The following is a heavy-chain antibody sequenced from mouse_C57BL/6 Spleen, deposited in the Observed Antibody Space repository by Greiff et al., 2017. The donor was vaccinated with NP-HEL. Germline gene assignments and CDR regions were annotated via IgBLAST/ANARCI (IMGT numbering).Heavy chain of an antibody. CDR1: GYAFSSSW. CDR2: IYPGDGDT. V-gene: IGHV1-82*01. Sequence: QLQLKESGPELVKPGASVKISCKASGYAFSSSWMNWVKQRPGKGLEWIGRIYPGDGDTNYNGKFKGKATLTADKSSSTAYMQLSSLTSEDAAVYCCAGTTVVATDYWGQGTTLTVSS. D-gene: IGHD1-1*01. J-gene: IGHJ2*01. CDR3: AGTTVVATDY.